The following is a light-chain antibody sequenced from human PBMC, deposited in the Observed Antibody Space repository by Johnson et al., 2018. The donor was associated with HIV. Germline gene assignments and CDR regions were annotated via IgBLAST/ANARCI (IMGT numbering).Light chain of an antibody. CDR3: GTWDSGLSAHYV. CDR2: ENN. J-gene: IGLJ1*01. Sequence: QSLLTQPPSVSAAPGQKVTISFSGRSSDMGNYAISWYQQLPGTAPKLLTYENNKRPSGIPDRFSGSKSGTSATLGITGLQTGDEADYYCGTWDSGLSAHYVFGTVTKVTVL. V-gene: IGLV1-51*02. CDR1: SSDMGNYA.